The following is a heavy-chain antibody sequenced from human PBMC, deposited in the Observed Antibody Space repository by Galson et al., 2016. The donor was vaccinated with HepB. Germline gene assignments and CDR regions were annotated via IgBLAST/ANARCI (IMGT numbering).Heavy chain of an antibody. V-gene: IGHV4-31*03. J-gene: IGHJ4*02. CDR3: ARDGLAFCDDGTCFI. CDR1: GGSISSGDHY. Sequence: TLSLTCTVSGGSISSGDHYWSWIRQHPGKGLEWIGYIYYTGTTYYNPSLKSRVTISIDTSNNQFSLNLSSVTAADTAVYYCARDGLAFCDDGTCFIWGRGVLVTVSS. CDR2: IYYTGTT. D-gene: IGHD2-21*01.